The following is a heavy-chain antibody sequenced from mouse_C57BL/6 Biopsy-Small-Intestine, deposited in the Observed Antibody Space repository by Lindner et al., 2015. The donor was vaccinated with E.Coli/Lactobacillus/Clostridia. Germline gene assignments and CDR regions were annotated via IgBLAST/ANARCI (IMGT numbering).Heavy chain of an antibody. Sequence: VQLQESGPELVKPGASVKISCKASGYAFSSSWMNWVKQRPGKGLEWIGRIYPGDGDTNYNGKFKGKATLTADKSSSTAYMQLSSLTSEDSAVYFCARHFDYWGQGTTLTVSS. CDR3: ARHFDY. CDR1: GYAFSSSW. V-gene: IGHV1-82*01. J-gene: IGHJ2*01. CDR2: IYPGDGDT.